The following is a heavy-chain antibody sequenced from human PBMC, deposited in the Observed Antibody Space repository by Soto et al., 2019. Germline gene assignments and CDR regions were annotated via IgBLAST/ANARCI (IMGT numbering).Heavy chain of an antibody. Sequence: GGSLRLSCAASGFSFSSFTMNWVRQAPGKGLEWISYITASGGTIFYADSVRGRFTISRDNAKDSLYLQMNSLRPEDTAVYYCVREDYYGSGSPDYWGRGTLVTVSS. CDR3: VREDYYGSGSPDY. CDR2: ITASGGTI. D-gene: IGHD3-10*01. V-gene: IGHV3-48*01. J-gene: IGHJ4*02. CDR1: GFSFSSFT.